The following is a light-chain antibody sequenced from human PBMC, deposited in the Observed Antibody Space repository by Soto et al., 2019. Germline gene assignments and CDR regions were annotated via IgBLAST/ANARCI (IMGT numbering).Light chain of an antibody. CDR2: AAS. CDR3: QQSYSSPMYT. CDR1: QSISSY. V-gene: IGKV1-39*01. J-gene: IGKJ2*01. Sequence: DIQMTQSPSSLSASVGDRVTITCRASQSISSYLNWYQQKPGKAPKLLIYAASSLQSGVPSRFSGSGSWKDFTLTISSLQPEDFATYYCQQSYSSPMYTFGQGTKVDIK.